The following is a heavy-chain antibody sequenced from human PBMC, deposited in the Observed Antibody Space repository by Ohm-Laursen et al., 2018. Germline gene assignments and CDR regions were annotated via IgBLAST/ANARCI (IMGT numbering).Heavy chain of an antibody. Sequence: GTLSLTCTVSGDSISNYYWNWIRQPPGKGLEWIGFVHYTGDTKCNPSLKSRVTISIDTSKNQFSLKLSSVTAADTAVYYCAGDTLAVDYWGQGTLVTVSS. CDR3: AGDTLAVDY. J-gene: IGHJ4*02. V-gene: IGHV4-59*01. CDR1: GDSISNYY. CDR2: VHYTGDT.